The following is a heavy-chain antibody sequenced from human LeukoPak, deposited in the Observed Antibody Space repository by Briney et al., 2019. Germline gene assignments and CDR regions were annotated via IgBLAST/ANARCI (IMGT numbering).Heavy chain of an antibody. CDR1: GFTFSSYG. CDR3: AKGVVARAYFQH. D-gene: IGHD2-15*01. CDR2: ISYDGSNK. J-gene: IGHJ1*01. Sequence: GGSLRLSCAASGFTFSSYGMHWVRQAPGKGLGWVAVISYDGSNKYYADSVKGRFTISRDNSKNTLYLQMNSLRAEDTAVYYCAKGVVARAYFQHWGQGTLVTVS. V-gene: IGHV3-30*18.